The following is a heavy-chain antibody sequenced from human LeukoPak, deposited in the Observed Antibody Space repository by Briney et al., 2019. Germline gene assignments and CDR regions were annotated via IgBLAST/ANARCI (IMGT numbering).Heavy chain of an antibody. D-gene: IGHD4-23*01. CDR1: GFTFSSYA. Sequence: GRSLRLSCAASGFTFSSYAMHWVRQAPGKGLEWVANINQDGSEKYYVDSVKGRFTISRDNAKNSLYLQMNSLRAEDTAVYFCVRAIGSNTLWGQGTLVTVSS. CDR2: INQDGSEK. V-gene: IGHV3-7*01. J-gene: IGHJ4*02. CDR3: VRAIGSNTL.